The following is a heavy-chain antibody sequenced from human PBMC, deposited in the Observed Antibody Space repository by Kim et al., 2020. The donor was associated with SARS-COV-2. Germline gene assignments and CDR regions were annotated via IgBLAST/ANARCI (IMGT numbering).Heavy chain of an antibody. CDR1: GGSISSGDYY. CDR2: IYYSGST. Sequence: SETLSLTCTVSGGSISSGDYYWSWIRQPPGKGLEWIGYIYYSGSTYYNPSLKSRVTISVDTSKNQFSLKLSSVTAADTAVYYCASRRDGYPWDSDYWGQGTLVTVSS. D-gene: IGHD5-12*01. CDR3: ASRRDGYPWDSDY. V-gene: IGHV4-30-4*01. J-gene: IGHJ4*02.